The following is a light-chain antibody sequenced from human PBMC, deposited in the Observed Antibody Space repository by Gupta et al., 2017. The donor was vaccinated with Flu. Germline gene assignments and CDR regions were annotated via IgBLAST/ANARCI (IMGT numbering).Light chain of an antibody. CDR3: QQYNTYPLT. Sequence: GDRVTITCRASQSINIWLAWYQQKPGKAPNLLIYKASSLESGVPSRFSGSGSGTEFTLTISSLQPDDFATYYCQQYNTYPLTFGGGTTVEIK. J-gene: IGKJ4*01. CDR1: QSINIW. V-gene: IGKV1-5*03. CDR2: KAS.